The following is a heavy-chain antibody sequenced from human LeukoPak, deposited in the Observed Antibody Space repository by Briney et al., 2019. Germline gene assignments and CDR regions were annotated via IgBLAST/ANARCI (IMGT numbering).Heavy chain of an antibody. V-gene: IGHV3-74*01. CDR3: ASHYRSGWYGFDY. CDR1: GFTFSTYW. CDR2: INSDGSST. D-gene: IGHD6-19*01. J-gene: IGHJ4*02. Sequence: GGSLRLSCAASGFTFSTYWMHGVRQAPGKGLVWVSRINSDGSSTTYADSVKGRFTISRDNAKNTLYLQMNSLRAEDTAVYYCASHYRSGWYGFDYWGQGTLVTVSS.